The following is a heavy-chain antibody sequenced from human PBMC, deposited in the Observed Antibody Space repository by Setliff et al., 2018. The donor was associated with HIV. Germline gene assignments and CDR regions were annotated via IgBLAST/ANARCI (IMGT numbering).Heavy chain of an antibody. Sequence: SETLSLTCTVSGGSISSTSYYWSWIRQPPGKGLEWIGEINHSGSTNYNMSLWSRVTISLDASRNQFSLELISVTAADTAVYYCAGGPGTTSIDYWAQGTLVTVSS. D-gene: IGHD1-26*01. CDR2: INHSGST. CDR1: GGSISSTSYY. V-gene: IGHV4-39*07. J-gene: IGHJ4*02. CDR3: AGGPGTTSIDY.